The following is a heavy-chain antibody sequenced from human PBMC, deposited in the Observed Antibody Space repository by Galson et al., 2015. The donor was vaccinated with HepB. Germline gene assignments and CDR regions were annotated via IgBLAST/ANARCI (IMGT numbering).Heavy chain of an antibody. Sequence: SLRLSCAASGFSFRSFSMHWVRQAPGKGLEWVAGISYDGTFKYYSDSVEGQFTISRDNSKNMLYVQMSNLRVEDTAVYYCARGTGELDDWGQGTLVTVSS. CDR3: ARGTGELDD. J-gene: IGHJ4*02. CDR1: GFSFRSFS. V-gene: IGHV3-30-3*01. CDR2: ISYDGTFK. D-gene: IGHD3/OR15-3a*01.